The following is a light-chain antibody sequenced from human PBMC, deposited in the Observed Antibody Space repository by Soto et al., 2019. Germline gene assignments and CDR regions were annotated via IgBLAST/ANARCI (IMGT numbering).Light chain of an antibody. Sequence: EIVLTQSPGTLPLSPGERATLSCRASQSVSSSYLAWYQQKPGQAPRLLIYGASCRATGIPDRFSGSGSGTAFTLTISRLEPEDFAVYYCQQYGSSPLFTFGPGTKVDIK. J-gene: IGKJ3*01. CDR2: GAS. V-gene: IGKV3-20*01. CDR1: QSVSSSY. CDR3: QQYGSSPLFT.